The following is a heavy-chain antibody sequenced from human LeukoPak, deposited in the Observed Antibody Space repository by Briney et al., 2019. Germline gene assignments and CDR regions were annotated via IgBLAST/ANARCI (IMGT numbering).Heavy chain of an antibody. CDR3: ARTDGYQDAFDI. CDR2: FYHSGST. Sequence: SETVSLTRAVSGYSISSGYYWGWIRQPPGKGLEWIGSFYHSGSTYYNPSLKSRVTISVDTSNNQFSLKLSSVTAADTAVYYCARTDGYQDAFDIWGQGTMVTVSS. J-gene: IGHJ3*02. D-gene: IGHD5-24*01. V-gene: IGHV4-38-2*01. CDR1: GYSISSGYY.